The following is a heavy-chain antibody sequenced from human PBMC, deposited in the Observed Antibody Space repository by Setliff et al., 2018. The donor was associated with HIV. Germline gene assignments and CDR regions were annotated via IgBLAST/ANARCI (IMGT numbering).Heavy chain of an antibody. Sequence: GESLKISCAASGFTFSSFSMNWVRQAPGKGLEWVSSITSSSGYKYYADSVKGRFTISRDNSKNTLYLQMNSLRAEDTAVYYCAKDRDSSSWYGPDAFDIWGQGTMVTVSS. V-gene: IGHV3-21*01. J-gene: IGHJ3*02. D-gene: IGHD6-13*01. CDR3: AKDRDSSSWYGPDAFDI. CDR2: ITSSSGYK. CDR1: GFTFSSFS.